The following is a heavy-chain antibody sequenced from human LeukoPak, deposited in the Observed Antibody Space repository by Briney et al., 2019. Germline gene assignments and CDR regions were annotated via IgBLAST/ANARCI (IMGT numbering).Heavy chain of an antibody. CDR1: GGSIISYY. V-gene: IGHV4-59*01. CDR2: FHNTGGT. J-gene: IGHJ3*02. CDR3: ATNRPVGGAYWGSFDI. D-gene: IGHD2-8*02. Sequence: PSETLSLTCSVSGGSIISYYWSWIRQPPGKGLEWIGYFHNTGGTNYNPYVKSRVTISVDTSKNQGSLKMTSVTAADTAVYYCATNRPVGGAYWGSFDIWGQGTLVTVSS.